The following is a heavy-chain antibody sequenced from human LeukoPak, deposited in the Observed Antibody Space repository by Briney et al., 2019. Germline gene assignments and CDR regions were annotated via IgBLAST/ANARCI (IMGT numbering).Heavy chain of an antibody. J-gene: IGHJ4*02. D-gene: IGHD3-10*01. CDR3: ARVDYYGLGSYYNRPYPYFDY. Sequence: GESLKISCKGSGYSFTSYWIGWVRQMPGKGLEWMGIIYPGDSDTRYSPSFQGQVTISADKSISTAYLQWSSLKASDTAMYYCARVDYYGLGSYYNRPYPYFDYWGQGTLVTVSS. CDR2: IYPGDSDT. CDR1: GYSFTSYW. V-gene: IGHV5-51*01.